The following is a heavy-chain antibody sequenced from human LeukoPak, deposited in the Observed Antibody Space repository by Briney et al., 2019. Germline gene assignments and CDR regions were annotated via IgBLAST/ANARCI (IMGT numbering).Heavy chain of an antibody. V-gene: IGHV3-23*01. CDR2: ISGSGGST. D-gene: IGHD1-26*01. CDR3: AKSEWELSYFDY. J-gene: IGHJ4*02. Sequence: PGGSLRLSCAASGFTISSYAMSWVRQAPGKGLEWVSAISGSGGSTYYADSVTGRFTISRDNSKNTLYQQMNSLRAEDTAVYYCAKSEWELSYFDYWGQGTLVTVSS. CDR1: GFTISSYA.